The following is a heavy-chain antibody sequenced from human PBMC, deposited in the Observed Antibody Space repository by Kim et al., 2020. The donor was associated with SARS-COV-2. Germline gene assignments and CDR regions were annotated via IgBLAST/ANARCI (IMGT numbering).Heavy chain of an antibody. V-gene: IGHV3-7*01. J-gene: IGHJ4*02. D-gene: IGHD4-17*01. CDR3: ASPHYEFDY. CDR2: SEK. Sequence: SEKYAGDSVKGRVTISRDNAKNSLYLQMNSLRAEDTAVYYCASPHYEFDYWGQGTLVTVSS.